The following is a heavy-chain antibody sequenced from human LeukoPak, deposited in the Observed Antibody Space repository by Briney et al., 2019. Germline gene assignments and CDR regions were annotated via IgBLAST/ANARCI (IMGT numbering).Heavy chain of an antibody. J-gene: IGHJ4*02. Sequence: SETLSLTCTVSGASINTYYWSWIRQPPGKGLEWIGFIYYSGTTSYNPSLKTRVTISIDTSKNQFSLKLSSVTAADTAVYYCARVLRPMASQYYFDYWGQGTLVTVSS. V-gene: IGHV4-59*01. CDR3: ARVLRPMASQYYFDY. CDR1: GASINTYY. CDR2: IYYSGTT. D-gene: IGHD3-10*01.